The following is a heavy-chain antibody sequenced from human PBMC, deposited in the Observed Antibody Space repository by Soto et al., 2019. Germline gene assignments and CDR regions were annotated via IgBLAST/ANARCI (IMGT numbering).Heavy chain of an antibody. Sequence: GASVKVSCKASGDTDTNYVISWVRQAPGQGLEWMGGIFPKFGTTYSAQKLQDRLTITADESTSTVYMQLSSLRLDDTAVYYCEAEMTFGKLSVVWGQGXTVTVSS. CDR3: EAEMTFGKLSVV. J-gene: IGHJ6*02. V-gene: IGHV1-69*13. CDR2: IFPKFGTT. CDR1: GDTDTNYV. D-gene: IGHD3-16*02.